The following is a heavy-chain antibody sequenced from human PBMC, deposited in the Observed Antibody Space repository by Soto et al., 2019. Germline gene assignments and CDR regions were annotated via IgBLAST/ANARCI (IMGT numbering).Heavy chain of an antibody. D-gene: IGHD1-1*01. V-gene: IGHV1-2*04. Sequence: QVQLVQSGAEVKKPGASVKVSCKASGYTFTAYYIHWVRQAPGQGLEWMGWINPNNGGTKYIQKFQGWVTMTRETSISTAYMELSRLESDDTAVYYCARGARYDFDYWGQGTLVTVSS. CDR1: GYTFTAYY. CDR2: INPNNGGT. CDR3: ARGARYDFDY. J-gene: IGHJ4*02.